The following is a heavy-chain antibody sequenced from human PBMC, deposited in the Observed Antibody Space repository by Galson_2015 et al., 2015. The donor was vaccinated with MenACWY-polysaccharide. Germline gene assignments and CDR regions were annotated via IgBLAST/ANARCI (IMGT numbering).Heavy chain of an antibody. J-gene: IGHJ3*02. CDR1: GFTFSSYW. Sequence: SLRLSCAASGFTFSSYWMSWVRQAPGKGLEWVANIKQDGSEKYYVDSVKGRFTISRDNAKNSLYLQMNSLRAEDTAVYYCARDSPAYSSGWYADDAFDIWGQGTMVTVSS. CDR3: ARDSPAYSSGWYADDAFDI. D-gene: IGHD6-19*01. V-gene: IGHV3-7*01. CDR2: IKQDGSEK.